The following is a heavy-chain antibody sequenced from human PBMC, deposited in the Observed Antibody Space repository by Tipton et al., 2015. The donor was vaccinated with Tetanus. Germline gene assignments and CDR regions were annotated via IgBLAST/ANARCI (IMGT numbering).Heavy chain of an antibody. CDR1: GGSISTGGYY. CDR2: IYNSGST. Sequence: TLSLTCTVSGGSISTGGYYWSWIRQHPGKGLEWIGDIYNSGSTYYNPSHKSRVTISVDTSEDHFSLKLNSVTAADTSVSFCARDQGGGARGWGSFDYWGQGIQVTVSS. CDR3: ARDQGGGARGWGSFDY. D-gene: IGHD1-26*01. V-gene: IGHV4-31*03. J-gene: IGHJ4*02.